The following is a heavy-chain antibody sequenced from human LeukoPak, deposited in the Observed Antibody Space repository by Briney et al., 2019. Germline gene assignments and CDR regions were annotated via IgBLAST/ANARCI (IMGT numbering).Heavy chain of an antibody. CDR3: AGQAVDAGAGTTSYAFDV. V-gene: IGHV4-30-2*01. J-gene: IGHJ3*01. CDR1: GGSISSGGYS. D-gene: IGHD1-14*01. Sequence: SQTLSLTCAVSGGSISSGGYSWSWIRQPPGKGLEWIGYIYHSGSTYYNPSLKSRVTISVDRSKNQFSLKLSSVTAADTAVYFCAGQAVDAGAGTTSYAFDVWDQGTMVTVSS. CDR2: IYHSGST.